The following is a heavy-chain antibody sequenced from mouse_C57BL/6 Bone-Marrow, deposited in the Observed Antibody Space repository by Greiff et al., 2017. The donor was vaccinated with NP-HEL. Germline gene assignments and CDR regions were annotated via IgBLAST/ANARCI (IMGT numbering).Heavy chain of an antibody. CDR1: GYTFTGYW. Sequence: QVQLQQPGAELVKPGASVKLSCKATGYTFTGYWIEWVKQRPGHGLEWIGEILPGSGSTNYNEKFKGKATFTANTSSNTAYMQLSSLTTEYSAIYYCAYGSLDSSGYWFAYWGQGTLVTVSA. CDR2: ILPGSGST. V-gene: IGHV1-9*01. CDR3: AYGSLDSSGYWFAY. J-gene: IGHJ3*01. D-gene: IGHD3-2*02.